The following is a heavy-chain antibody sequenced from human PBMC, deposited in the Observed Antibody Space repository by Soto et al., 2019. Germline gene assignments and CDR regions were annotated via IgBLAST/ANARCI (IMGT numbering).Heavy chain of an antibody. J-gene: IGHJ6*02. CDR3: AREGRNWKGWGMDV. D-gene: IGHD1-1*01. CDR1: GGSISSGGYY. V-gene: IGHV4-31*03. CDR2: IYYSGST. Sequence: QVQLQESGPGLVKPSQTLSLTCTVSGGSISSGGYYWSWIRQHPGEGLEWIGYIYYSGSTYYNPSLKSRVTISVDTSKNQFSLKLSSVTAADTAVYYCAREGRNWKGWGMDVWGQGTTVTVSS.